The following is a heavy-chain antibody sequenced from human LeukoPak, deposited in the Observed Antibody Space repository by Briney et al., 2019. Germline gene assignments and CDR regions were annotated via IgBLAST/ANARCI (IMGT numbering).Heavy chain of an antibody. V-gene: IGHV3-21*01. CDR1: GFTFSSYS. Sequence: PGGSLRLSCAASGFTFSSYSMNWVRQAPGKGLEWVSSISSSSSYIYYADSVKGRFTISRDNAKNSLYLQMNSLRAEDTAVYYCARVRVDYYYMDVWGKGTTVTVSS. CDR2: ISSSSSYI. J-gene: IGHJ6*03. D-gene: IGHD3-10*01. CDR3: ARVRVDYYYMDV.